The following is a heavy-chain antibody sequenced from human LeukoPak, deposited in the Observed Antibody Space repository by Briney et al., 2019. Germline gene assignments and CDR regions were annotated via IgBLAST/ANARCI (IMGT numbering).Heavy chain of an antibody. CDR1: GGSISSGGYS. Sequence: SETLSLTCAVFGGSISSGGYSWSWIRQPPGKGLEWIGYIYRSGSTYYNSSLKSRVTISVDRSKNQFSLKLSSVTAADPAVYYCGRNPSVRTMVWGVIIGEGWFDPWGQGTLVTVSS. J-gene: IGHJ5*02. D-gene: IGHD3-10*01. V-gene: IGHV4-30-2*01. CDR2: IYRSGST. CDR3: GRNPSVRTMVWGVIIGEGWFDP.